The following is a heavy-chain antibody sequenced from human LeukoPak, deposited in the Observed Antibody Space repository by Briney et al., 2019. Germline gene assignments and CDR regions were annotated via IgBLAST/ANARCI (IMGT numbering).Heavy chain of an antibody. Sequence: GGSLRLSCVASGFTFSSYSMNWVRQAPGKGLEWVSYITRSSSAKFYADSVKGRFTISRDNAENLLYLQMNSLRAEDTAVYYCTRDQEGSDYWGQGTLVTVSS. CDR2: ITRSSSAK. CDR3: TRDQEGSDY. V-gene: IGHV3-48*01. CDR1: GFTFSSYS. J-gene: IGHJ4*02.